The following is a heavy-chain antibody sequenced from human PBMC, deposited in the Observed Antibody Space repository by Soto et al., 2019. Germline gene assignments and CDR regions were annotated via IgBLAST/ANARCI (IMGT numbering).Heavy chain of an antibody. D-gene: IGHD5-12*01. CDR2: IGTAGDT. CDR3: ARAVLHYGIVATTAFEI. V-gene: IGHV3-13*01. CDR1: GFPFSSYD. J-gene: IGHJ3*02. Sequence: GGSLGLSCAASGFPFSSYDMHWVRQAKGKGLEWVSAIGTAGDTYYPGSVKGRFTISRENAKNSLYLQMNSLRAGDTAVYYCARAVLHYGIVATTAFEIWGQGTMVTVSS.